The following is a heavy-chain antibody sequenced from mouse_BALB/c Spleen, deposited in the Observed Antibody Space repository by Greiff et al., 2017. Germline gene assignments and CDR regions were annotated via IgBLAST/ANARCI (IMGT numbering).Heavy chain of an antibody. CDR2: IDPSDSYT. D-gene: IGHD2-4*01. V-gene: IGHV1S127*01. CDR1: GYTFTSYW. J-gene: IGHJ3*01. CDR3: TRDGGLRRWFAY. Sequence: QVQLQQSGAELVKPGASVKMSCKASGYTFTSYWMHWVKQRPGQGLEWIGTIDPSDSYTSYNQKFKGKATLTVDTSSSTAYMQLSSLTSEDSAVYYCTRDGGLRRWFAYWGQGTLVTVSA.